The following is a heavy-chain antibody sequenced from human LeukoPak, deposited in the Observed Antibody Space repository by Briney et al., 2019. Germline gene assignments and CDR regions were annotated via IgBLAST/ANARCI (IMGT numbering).Heavy chain of an antibody. V-gene: IGHV4-31*03. CDR3: ARVAQRREAFDI. D-gene: IGHD1-26*01. CDR2: IYYSGST. CDR1: GGSISSGGYY. Sequence: SETLSLTCTVSGGSISSGGYYWSWIRQHPGKGLEWIGYIYYSGSTYYNPSLKSRVTISVDTSKNQFSLKLSSVTAADTAVYYCARVAQRREAFDIWGQGTMVTVSS. J-gene: IGHJ3*02.